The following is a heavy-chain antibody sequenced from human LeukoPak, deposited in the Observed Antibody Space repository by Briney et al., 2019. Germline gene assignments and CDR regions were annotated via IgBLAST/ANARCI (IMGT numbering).Heavy chain of an antibody. J-gene: IGHJ4*02. V-gene: IGHV3-53*01. Sequence: PGGSLRLSCAASGFTVSSNYMSWVRQAPGKGLEWVSVIYSGGSTYYADSVKDRFTISRDNSKNTLYLQMNSLRAEDTAVYYCASAVDSSSSRDYWGQGTLVTVSS. D-gene: IGHD6-6*01. CDR1: GFTVSSNY. CDR2: IYSGGST. CDR3: ASAVDSSSSRDY.